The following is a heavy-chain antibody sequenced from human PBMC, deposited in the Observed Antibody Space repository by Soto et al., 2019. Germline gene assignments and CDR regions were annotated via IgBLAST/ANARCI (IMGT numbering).Heavy chain of an antibody. J-gene: IGHJ4*02. D-gene: IGHD2-15*01. V-gene: IGHV1-8*02. Sequence: GASVKVSCKASGFTFTNYGLSWVRQAPGQGLEWLGWMNPNSGNTGYAQKFQGRVTMTRNTSISTAYMELSSLRSEDTAVYYCARGCLGGSCYWGQGTLVTVSS. CDR1: GFTFTNYG. CDR3: ARGCLGGSCY. CDR2: MNPNSGNT.